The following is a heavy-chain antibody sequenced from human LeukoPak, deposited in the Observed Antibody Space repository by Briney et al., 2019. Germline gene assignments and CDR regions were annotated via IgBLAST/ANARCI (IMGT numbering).Heavy chain of an antibody. V-gene: IGHV3-23*01. Sequence: PGGSLRLSCAASGFTFSSYAMSWVRQAPGKGLEWVSAISGSGGSTYYADSVKGRFTISRDNAKNSLYLQMNSLRAEDTAVYYCARESSKTGGSYRSKPFDYWGQGTLVTVSS. CDR3: ARESSKTGGSYRSKPFDY. J-gene: IGHJ4*02. CDR1: GFTFSSYA. D-gene: IGHD3-16*02. CDR2: ISGSGGST.